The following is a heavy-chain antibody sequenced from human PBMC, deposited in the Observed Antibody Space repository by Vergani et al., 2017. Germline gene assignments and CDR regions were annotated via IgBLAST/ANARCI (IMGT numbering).Heavy chain of an antibody. J-gene: IGHJ4*02. Sequence: EVQLLESGGGLVQPGGSLRLSCAASGYTFSSYAMSWVRQAPGKGLEWVSAISGSGGSTYYADSVKGRFTISRDNSKNTLYLQMNSLRAEDTAVYYCAKYRYNWNDGGDFDYWGQGTLVTVSS. CDR3: AKYRYNWNDGGDFDY. CDR1: GYTFSSYA. CDR2: ISGSGGST. D-gene: IGHD1-1*01. V-gene: IGHV3-23*01.